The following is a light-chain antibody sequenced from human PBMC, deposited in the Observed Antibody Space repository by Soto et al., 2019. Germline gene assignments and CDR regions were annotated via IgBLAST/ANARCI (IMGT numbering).Light chain of an antibody. CDR1: SSDFGGYDY. V-gene: IGLV2-8*01. J-gene: IGLJ1*01. Sequence: QSALTQPPSASGSPGQSVTISCTGTSSDFGGYDYVSWYQQHPGKAPKLIIYEVNKRPSGVPDRLSASKSGNTASLTVSGLQAEDEADYYCCSFAGGDKFYVFGTGTKVTVL. CDR3: CSFAGGDKFYV. CDR2: EVN.